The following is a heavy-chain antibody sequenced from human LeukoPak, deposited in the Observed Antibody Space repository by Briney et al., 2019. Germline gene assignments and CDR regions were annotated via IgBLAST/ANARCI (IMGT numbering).Heavy chain of an antibody. Sequence: GASVKVSCKSSGFIFTDEYIHWVRQAPGQGLEWMGWINPYSGAINYAQKFQGRVTLTRDTSISTAYMELSRLTSGDTAVCYCARDPKSQLLLDYWGQGTLVTVSS. J-gene: IGHJ4*02. CDR2: INPYSGAI. CDR3: ARDPKSQLLLDY. CDR1: GFIFTDEY. V-gene: IGHV1-2*02. D-gene: IGHD2-2*01.